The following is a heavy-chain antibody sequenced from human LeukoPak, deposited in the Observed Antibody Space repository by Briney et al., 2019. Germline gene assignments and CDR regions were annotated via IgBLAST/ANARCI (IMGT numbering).Heavy chain of an antibody. CDR2: IYTSGST. J-gene: IGHJ5*02. CDR1: GGSISSYY. CDR3: ARRGIGWFDP. V-gene: IGHV4-4*09. D-gene: IGHD3-10*01. Sequence: SETLSLTCTVFGGSISSYYWSWIRQPPGKGLEWIGYIYTSGSTNYNPSLKSRVTISVDTSKNQFSLKLSSVTAADTAVYYCARRGIGWFDPWGQGTLVTVSS.